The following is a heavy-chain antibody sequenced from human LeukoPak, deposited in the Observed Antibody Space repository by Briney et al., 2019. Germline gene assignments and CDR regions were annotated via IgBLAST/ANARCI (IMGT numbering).Heavy chain of an antibody. CDR3: AKDGTKTTVVTPEDY. J-gene: IGHJ4*02. CDR2: ISSSGSTI. D-gene: IGHD4-23*01. V-gene: IGHV3-48*03. CDR1: GFTFSSYE. Sequence: PGGSLRLSCAASGFTFSSYEMNWVRQAPGKGLEWVSYISSSGSTIYYADSVKGRFTISRDNSKNTLYLQMNSLRAEDTAVYYCAKDGTKTTVVTPEDYWGQGTLVTVSS.